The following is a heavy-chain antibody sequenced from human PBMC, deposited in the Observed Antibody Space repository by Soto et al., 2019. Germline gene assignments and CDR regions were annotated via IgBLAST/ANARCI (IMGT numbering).Heavy chain of an antibody. D-gene: IGHD2-2*01. CDR3: ARDPVTCSSTSCHHGYDY. V-gene: IGHV1-3*01. Sequence: WASVKVSCKASGYTFTSYAMHWVRQAPGQRLEWMGWINAGNGNTKYSQEFQGRVTITRDTSASTAYMELSSLRSEDTAVYYCARDPVTCSSTSCHHGYDYWGQGTLVTVSS. CDR1: GYTFTSYA. J-gene: IGHJ4*02. CDR2: INAGNGNT.